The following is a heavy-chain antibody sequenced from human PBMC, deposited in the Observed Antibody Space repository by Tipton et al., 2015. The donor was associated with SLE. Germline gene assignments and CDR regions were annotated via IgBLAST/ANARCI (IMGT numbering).Heavy chain of an antibody. CDR3: ARGFPQKGAFDI. CDR2: INAGNGNT. V-gene: IGHV1-3*01. Sequence: QLVQSGAEVKKPGASVKVSCKASGYTFTSYAMHWVRQAPGQRLEWMGWINAGNGNTKYSQKFQGRVTITRDTSASTAYMELSSLRSEDTAVYYCARGFPQKGAFDIWGQGTMVTVSS. CDR1: GYTFTSYA. J-gene: IGHJ3*02.